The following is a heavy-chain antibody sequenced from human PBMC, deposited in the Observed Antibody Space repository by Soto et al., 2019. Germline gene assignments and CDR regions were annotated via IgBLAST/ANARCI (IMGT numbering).Heavy chain of an antibody. V-gene: IGHV1-69*04. D-gene: IGHD6-19*01. CDR3: ARDVSSGPSFSVHDAFDI. Sequence: SVKVSCKASGGTFSSYTISWVRQAPGQGLEWMGRIIPILGIANYAQKFQGRVTITADKSTSTAYMELSSLRSEDTAVYYCARDVSSGPSFSVHDAFDIWGQGTMVTVSS. CDR1: GGTFSSYT. CDR2: IIPILGIA. J-gene: IGHJ3*02.